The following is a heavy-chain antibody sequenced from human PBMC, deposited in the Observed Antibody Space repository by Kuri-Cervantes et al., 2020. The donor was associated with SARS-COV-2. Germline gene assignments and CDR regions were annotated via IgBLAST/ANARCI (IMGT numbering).Heavy chain of an antibody. J-gene: IGHJ5*02. D-gene: IGHD4-11*01. CDR2: ISSSGSTI. CDR1: GFTFSDYY. V-gene: IGHV3-11*04. Sequence: GGSLRLSCAASGFTFSDYYMSWIRQAPGKGLEWVSYISSSGSTIYYADSVKGRFTISRDNAKNSLYLQMNSLRAEDTAVYYCARDGRSWTVTEVDWFDPWGQGTLVTVSS. CDR3: ARDGRSWTVTEVDWFDP.